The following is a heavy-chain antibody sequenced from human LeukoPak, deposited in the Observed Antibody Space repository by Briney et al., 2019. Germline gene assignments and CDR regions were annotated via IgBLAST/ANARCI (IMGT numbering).Heavy chain of an antibody. CDR3: AKDRTLYYYDSRGAFDI. D-gene: IGHD3-22*01. V-gene: IGHV3-23*01. J-gene: IGHJ3*02. Sequence: GGSLRLSCAASGFTVSNNYMSWVRQAPGKGLEWVSAISGSGGSTYYADSVKGRFTISRDNSKNTLYLQMNSLRAEDTAVYYCAKDRTLYYYDSRGAFDIWGQGTMVTVSS. CDR1: GFTVSNNY. CDR2: ISGSGGST.